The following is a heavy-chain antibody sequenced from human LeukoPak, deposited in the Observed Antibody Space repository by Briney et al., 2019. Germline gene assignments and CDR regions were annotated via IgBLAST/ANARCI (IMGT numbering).Heavy chain of an antibody. D-gene: IGHD6-13*01. V-gene: IGHV3-30-3*01. CDR1: GFTFSSYA. J-gene: IGHJ4*02. CDR3: AKVKGVAAAGYFDY. CDR2: ISYDGSNK. Sequence: GGSLRLSCAASGFTFSSYAMHWVRQAPGKGLEWVAVISYDGSNKYYADSVKGRFTISRDNSKNTLYLQMNSLRAEDTAVYYCAKVKGVAAAGYFDYWGQGTLVTVSS.